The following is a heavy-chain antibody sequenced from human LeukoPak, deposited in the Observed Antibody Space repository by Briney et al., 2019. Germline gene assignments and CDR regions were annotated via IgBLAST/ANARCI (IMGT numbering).Heavy chain of an antibody. CDR1: GGTFSSYA. CDR2: TIPIFGTA. Sequence: SVKVSCKASGGTFSSYAISWVRQAPGQGLGWMGGTIPIFGTANYAQKFQDRVTITTDESTSTAYMELSSLRSEDTAVYYCARDRGYYYDSSGRDAFDIWGQGTMVTVSS. CDR3: ARDRGYYYDSSGRDAFDI. J-gene: IGHJ3*02. D-gene: IGHD3-22*01. V-gene: IGHV1-69*05.